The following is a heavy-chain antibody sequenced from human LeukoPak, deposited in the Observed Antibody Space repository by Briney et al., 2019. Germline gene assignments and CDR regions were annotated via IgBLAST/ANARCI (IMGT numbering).Heavy chain of an antibody. D-gene: IGHD1-1*01. J-gene: IGHJ4*02. Sequence: SETLSLTCTVSGGSVSSGSYYWSWIRQPPGKGLEWIGEIYHSGSTNYNPSLKSRVTISVDKSKNQFSLKLSSVTAADTAVYYCARVKSGIDYWGQGTLVTVSS. V-gene: IGHV4-61*01. CDR2: IYHSGST. CDR1: GGSVSSGSYY. CDR3: ARVKSGIDY.